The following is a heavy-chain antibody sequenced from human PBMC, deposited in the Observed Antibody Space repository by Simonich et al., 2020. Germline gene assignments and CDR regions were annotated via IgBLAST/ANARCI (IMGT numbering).Heavy chain of an antibody. J-gene: IGHJ4*02. CDR3: ARHLQLGPFDY. Sequence: QVQLQQWGAGLLKPSETLSLTCAVYGGSFSGYYWSWIRPPPGKGLEWIGEIKHSGSTNSNPSLKSRVTISVDASKNQFSLKLSSVTAADTAVYYCARHLQLGPFDYWGQGTLVTVSS. CDR2: IKHSGST. D-gene: IGHD1-1*01. V-gene: IGHV4-34*01. CDR1: GGSFSGYY.